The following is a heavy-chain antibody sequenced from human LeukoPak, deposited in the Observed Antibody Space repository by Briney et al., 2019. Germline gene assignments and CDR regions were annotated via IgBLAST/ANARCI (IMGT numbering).Heavy chain of an antibody. CDR2: IYHSGST. CDR3: ARGYGDYFDY. Sequence: PSQTLSLTCTVSGGSISSGGYSWSWVRQPPGTGLEWIGYIYHSGSTYYNPSLKSRVTISVDRSKNQFSLRLSSVTAADTAVYYCARGYGDYFDYSGQGTLVTVSS. D-gene: IGHD4-17*01. J-gene: IGHJ4*02. V-gene: IGHV4-30-2*01. CDR1: GGSISSGGYS.